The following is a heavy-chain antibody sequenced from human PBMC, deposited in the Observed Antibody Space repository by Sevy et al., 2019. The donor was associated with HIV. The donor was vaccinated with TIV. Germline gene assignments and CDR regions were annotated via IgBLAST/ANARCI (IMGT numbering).Heavy chain of an antibody. J-gene: IGHJ6*02. V-gene: IGHV3-74*01. CDR2: TGGDGSHT. CDR1: GFTFSNYW. Sequence: GGSLRLSCAASGFTFSNYWMHWIRQAPGKGLVWVSRTGGDGSHTNYADSVKGRFTISRDNAKNTLYLQMNSLRVEDTAVYYCARGHVSDYGVDVWGQGTTVTVSS. CDR3: ARGHVSDYGVDV.